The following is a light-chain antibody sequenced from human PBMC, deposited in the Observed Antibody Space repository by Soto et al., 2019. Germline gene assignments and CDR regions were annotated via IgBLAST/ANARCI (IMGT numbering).Light chain of an antibody. CDR1: SSDVGSYNL. CDR3: CSYAGSSIGYV. V-gene: IGLV2-23*01. Sequence: QSVLAQPASVSGSPGQSITISCTGTSSDVGSYNLVSWYQQHPSKAPKLMIYEGSKRPSGVSNRFSGSKSGNTASLTISGLQAEDEADYYCCSYAGSSIGYVFGTGTKVTVL. CDR2: EGS. J-gene: IGLJ1*01.